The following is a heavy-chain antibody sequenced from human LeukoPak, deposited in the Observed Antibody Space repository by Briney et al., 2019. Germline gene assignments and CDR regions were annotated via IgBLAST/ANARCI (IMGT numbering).Heavy chain of an antibody. V-gene: IGHV1-18*01. CDR3: ARDRIAARPGDY. Sequence: ASVKVSCKASGYTFTSYGISWVRQAPGQGLEGMGWISAYNGNTNYAQKLQGRVTMTTDTSTSTAYMELRSLRSDDTAVYYCARDRIAARPGDYWGQGTLVTVSS. CDR2: ISAYNGNT. J-gene: IGHJ4*02. D-gene: IGHD6-6*01. CDR1: GYTFTSYG.